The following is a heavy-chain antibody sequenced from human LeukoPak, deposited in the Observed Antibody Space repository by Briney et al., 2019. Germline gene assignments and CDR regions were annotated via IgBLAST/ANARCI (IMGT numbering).Heavy chain of an antibody. CDR3: ARVEDFWSGHDLAWFDP. CDR2: INPNSGGT. Sequence: ASVKVSCKASGYTFTGYYMHWVRQAPGQGLEWMGWINPNSGGTNYAQKFQGRVTMTRDTSISTAYMELSRLRSDDTAVYYCARVEDFWSGHDLAWFDPWGQGTLVTVSS. J-gene: IGHJ5*02. CDR1: GYTFTGYY. V-gene: IGHV1-2*02. D-gene: IGHD3-3*01.